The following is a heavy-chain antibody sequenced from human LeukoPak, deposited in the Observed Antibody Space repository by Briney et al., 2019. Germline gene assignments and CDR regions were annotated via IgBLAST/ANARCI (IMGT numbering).Heavy chain of an antibody. CDR3: ARDNYDNNGYYFD. D-gene: IGHD3-22*01. CDR2: ISSSGSTI. V-gene: IGHV3-48*03. Sequence: GGSLRLSCAASGFTFSSYELNWVGQAPGKGLEWVSYISSSGSTIYYADSVKGRFTISRDNAKNSLYLQMNSLRAEDTAVYYCARDNYDNNGYYFDWGQGNLTTVSS. CDR1: GFTFSSYE. J-gene: IGHJ4*02.